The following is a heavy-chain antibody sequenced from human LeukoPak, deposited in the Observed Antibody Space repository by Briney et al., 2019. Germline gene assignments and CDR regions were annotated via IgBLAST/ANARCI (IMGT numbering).Heavy chain of an antibody. D-gene: IGHD6-19*01. CDR3: ARQGELGVAGYDY. Sequence: GESLKISCKVSGYSFTSYWIAWVRQMPGKGLEWMVIIYPDDADTTYSPSFEGQVTFSVDRFVSTAYLHWSSLKAFDTAMYYCARQGELGVAGYDYWGQGTRVTVSS. CDR1: GYSFTSYW. V-gene: IGHV5-51*01. CDR2: IYPDDADT. J-gene: IGHJ4*02.